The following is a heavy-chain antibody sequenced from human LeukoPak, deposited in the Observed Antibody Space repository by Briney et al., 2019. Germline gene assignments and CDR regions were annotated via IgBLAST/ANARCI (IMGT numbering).Heavy chain of an antibody. CDR1: GFTFSSST. Sequence: GGSLRLSCAASGFTFSSSTMNWVRQAPGKGLEWVSSISSSSSYIYYADSVKGRFTISRDNAKNSLYLQMNSLRAEDTAVYYCARVSESYGGIDYWGQGTLVTVSS. J-gene: IGHJ4*02. CDR2: ISSSSSYI. D-gene: IGHD1-26*01. CDR3: ARVSESYGGIDY. V-gene: IGHV3-21*01.